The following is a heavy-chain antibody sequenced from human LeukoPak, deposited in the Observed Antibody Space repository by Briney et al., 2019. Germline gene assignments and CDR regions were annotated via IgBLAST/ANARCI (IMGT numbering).Heavy chain of an antibody. J-gene: IGHJ4*02. CDR3: AKDYITMVRGATFDY. D-gene: IGHD3-10*01. CDR1: GFTFSSYA. V-gene: IGHV3-23*01. Sequence: PGGSLRLSCAASGFTFSSYAMSWARQAPGKGLEWVSAISGSGGSTYYADSVKGRFTISRDNSKNTLYLQMNSLRAEDTAVYYCAKDYITMVRGATFDYWGQGTLVTVSS. CDR2: ISGSGGST.